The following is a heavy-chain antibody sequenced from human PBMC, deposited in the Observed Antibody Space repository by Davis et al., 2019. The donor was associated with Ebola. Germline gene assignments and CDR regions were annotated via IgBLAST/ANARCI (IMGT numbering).Heavy chain of an antibody. CDR1: GFTFSSYW. D-gene: IGHD3-10*01. CDR2: IKQDGSEK. Sequence: PGGSLRLSCAASGFTFSSYWMSWVRQAPGKGLEWVANIKQDGSEKYYVDSVKGRFTISRDNAKNTLYLQMNSLRAEDTAVYYCARAISHYYATPGAFDIWGQGTMVTVSS. V-gene: IGHV3-7*01. J-gene: IGHJ3*02. CDR3: ARAISHYYATPGAFDI.